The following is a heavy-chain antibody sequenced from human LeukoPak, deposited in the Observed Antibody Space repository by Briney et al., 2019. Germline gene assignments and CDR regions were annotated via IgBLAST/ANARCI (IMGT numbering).Heavy chain of an antibody. CDR3: ARASHYYDSSGPNLGY. CDR2: IIPIFGTA. J-gene: IGHJ4*02. V-gene: IGHV1-69*05. Sequence: GASVKVSCKASGGTFSSYAISWVRQAPGQGLEWMGRIIPIFGTANYAQKFQGRVTITTDESTSTAYMELSSLRSEDTAVYYCARASHYYDSSGPNLGYWGQGTLVTVSS. D-gene: IGHD3-22*01. CDR1: GGTFSSYA.